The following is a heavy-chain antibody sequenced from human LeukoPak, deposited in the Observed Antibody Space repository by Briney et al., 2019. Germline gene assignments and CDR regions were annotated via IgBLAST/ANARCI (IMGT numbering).Heavy chain of an antibody. Sequence: SETLSLTCTVSGGSISSYYWSWIRQPPGKGLEWIAYIYYNGATNYNPSLKSRVTISVDTSKNEFSLRLNSVTAADTAVYYCARDKTGTDAFDIWGQGTMVTVSS. D-gene: IGHD7-27*01. CDR1: GGSISSYY. V-gene: IGHV4-59*01. CDR3: ARDKTGTDAFDI. CDR2: IYYNGAT. J-gene: IGHJ3*02.